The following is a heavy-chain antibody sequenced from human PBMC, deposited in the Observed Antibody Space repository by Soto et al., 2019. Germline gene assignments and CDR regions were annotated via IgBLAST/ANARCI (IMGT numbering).Heavy chain of an antibody. CDR1: GGSISSYY. Sequence: SETLSLTCTVSGGSISSYYWSWIRQPPGKGLEWIGYIYYGGSTNYNPSLKSRVTISVDTSKNQFSLKLSSVTAADTAVYYCARVSEGENCSGGSCYSPLPYYYYYYMDVWGKGTTVTVSS. CDR3: ARVSEGENCSGGSCYSPLPYYYYYYMDV. CDR2: IYYGGST. D-gene: IGHD2-15*01. V-gene: IGHV4-59*01. J-gene: IGHJ6*03.